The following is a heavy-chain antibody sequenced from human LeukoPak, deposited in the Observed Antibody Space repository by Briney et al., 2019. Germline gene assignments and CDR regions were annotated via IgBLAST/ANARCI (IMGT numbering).Heavy chain of an antibody. CDR3: ATRGY. CDR1: GGSISSDY. Sequence: SETLSLTRTVSGGSISSDYWQWIRQPPGKGLEWIGYIYNSGSNNYNPSLKSRVTISIDTSKNQFSLKLTSVTAADTAVYYCATRGYWGQGTLVTVSS. J-gene: IGHJ4*02. CDR2: IYNSGSN. D-gene: IGHD3-10*01. V-gene: IGHV4-59*08.